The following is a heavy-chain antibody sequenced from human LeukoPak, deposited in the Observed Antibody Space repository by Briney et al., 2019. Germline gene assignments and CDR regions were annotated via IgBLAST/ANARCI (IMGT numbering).Heavy chain of an antibody. CDR1: GFTFDDYA. CDR2: ISWNSGSI. Sequence: PGRSLRLSCAASGFTFDDYAMHWVRQAPGKGLEWVSGISWNSGSIGYADSVKGRFTISRDNAKNSLYLQTNSLRAEDTALYYCAKDRFRGVMIFDYWGQGTLVTVSS. V-gene: IGHV3-9*01. CDR3: AKDRFRGVMIFDY. D-gene: IGHD3-10*01. J-gene: IGHJ4*02.